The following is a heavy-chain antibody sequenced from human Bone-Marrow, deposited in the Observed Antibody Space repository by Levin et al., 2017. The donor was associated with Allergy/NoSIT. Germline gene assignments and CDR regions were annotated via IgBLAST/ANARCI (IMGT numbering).Heavy chain of an antibody. Sequence: LSLTCAASGFTFSDYVIHWVRQAPGKGLEWVALISFNGNNKFHADSVKGRFTISRDNSKNTLYLQMNSLRTEDTAVYSCARGGFNGYDAYYYYGMDVWGHGTAVIVSS. CDR3: ARGGFNGYDAYYYYGMDV. V-gene: IGHV3-30-3*01. CDR2: ISFNGNNK. CDR1: GFTFSDYV. J-gene: IGHJ6*02. D-gene: IGHD5-12*01.